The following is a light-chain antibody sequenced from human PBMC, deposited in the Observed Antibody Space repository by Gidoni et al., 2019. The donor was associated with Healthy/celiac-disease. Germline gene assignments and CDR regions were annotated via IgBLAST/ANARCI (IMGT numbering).Light chain of an antibody. CDR1: SSDVGGYNY. CDR3: SSYTSSSTLVV. V-gene: IGLV2-14*01. J-gene: IGLJ2*01. Sequence: QTSLPQPPPVSGSPGQPLTLPCTGTSSDVGGYNYVSWYQQHPGKAPKLMIYDVSNRPLGVSNRFSGSKSGNTASLTISGLQAEDEADYYCSSYTSSSTLVVFGGGTKLTVL. CDR2: DVS.